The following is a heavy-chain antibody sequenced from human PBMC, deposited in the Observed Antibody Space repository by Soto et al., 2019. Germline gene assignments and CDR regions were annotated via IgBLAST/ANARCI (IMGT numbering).Heavy chain of an antibody. D-gene: IGHD3-22*01. Sequence: QVPLQESGPGLVKPSETLSLTCIVSGDSVTSSTSYWRWSRQPPGKGLEWIGYIHYNGRANHNPSLKSRVSMSVDRSKNQFSLILGSVTAADTAVYYCACLVGDSSGPFRDVYFDSWGQGTLVTVSS. CDR2: IHYNGRA. V-gene: IGHV4-61*01. J-gene: IGHJ4*02. CDR3: ACLVGDSSGPFRDVYFDS. CDR1: GDSVTSSTSY.